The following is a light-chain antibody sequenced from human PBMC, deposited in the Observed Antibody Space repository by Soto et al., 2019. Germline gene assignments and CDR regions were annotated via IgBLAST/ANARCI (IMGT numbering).Light chain of an antibody. J-gene: IGLJ2*01. V-gene: IGLV2-14*03. CDR1: SSDVGGYNY. Sequence: QSALTQPASVSGSPGQSITISCTGTSSDVGGYNYVSWYQQHPGKAPKLMIYDVSNRPSGVSNRFSGSKSVNTASLTISGLQAEDEAEYFCSSYTSGSPLVFGGGTQLTVL. CDR3: SSYTSGSPLV. CDR2: DVS.